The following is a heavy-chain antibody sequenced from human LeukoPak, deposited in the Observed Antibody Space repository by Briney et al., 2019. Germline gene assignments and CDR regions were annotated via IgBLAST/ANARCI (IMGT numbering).Heavy chain of an antibody. D-gene: IGHD1-7*01. CDR3: ARDGNWNYRPVAPGLDY. J-gene: IGHJ4*02. CDR2: ISYDGSNK. Sequence: GGSLRLSCAASGFTFSSYGMHWVRQAPGKGLEWVAVISYDGSNKYYADSVKGRFTISRDNSKNTLYLQMNGLRAEDTAVYYCARDGNWNYRPVAPGLDYWGQGTLVTVSS. CDR1: GFTFSSYG. V-gene: IGHV3-30*03.